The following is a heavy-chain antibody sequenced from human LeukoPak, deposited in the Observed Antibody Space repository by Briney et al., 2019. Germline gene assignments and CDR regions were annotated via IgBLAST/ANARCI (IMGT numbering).Heavy chain of an antibody. J-gene: IGHJ4*02. CDR2: FDPEDGET. CDR3: ARGLPMGGFDY. D-gene: IGHD2/OR15-2a*01. Sequence: ASVKVSCKVSGYTLTELSMHWVRQAPGKGLEWMGGFDPEDGETIYAQKLQGRVTMTTDTSTSTAYMELRSLRSDDTAVYYCARGLPMGGFDYWGQGTLVTVSS. CDR1: GYTLTELS. V-gene: IGHV1-24*01.